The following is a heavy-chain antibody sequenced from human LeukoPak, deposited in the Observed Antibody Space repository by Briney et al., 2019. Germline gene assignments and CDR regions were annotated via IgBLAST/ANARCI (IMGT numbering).Heavy chain of an antibody. D-gene: IGHD3-16*02. CDR3: AAVGGDVRLGELSLSPIDY. V-gene: IGHV1-58*02. CDR1: GFTFTSSA. CDR2: IVVSSGNT. J-gene: IGHJ4*02. Sequence: GTSVKVSCKASGFTFTSSAMQWVRQARGQRLEWIGWIVVSSGNTNYAQKFQERVTITRDMSTSTAYMELSSLRSEDTAVYYCAAVGGDVRLGELSLSPIDYWGQGTLVTVSS.